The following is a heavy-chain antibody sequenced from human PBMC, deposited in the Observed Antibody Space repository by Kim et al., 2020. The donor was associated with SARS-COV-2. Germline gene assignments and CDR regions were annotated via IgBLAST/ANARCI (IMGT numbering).Heavy chain of an antibody. CDR3: SRLIYSKYGTNSGVVY. CDR2: IRNKASSYTT. CDR1: GFTFSDHS. J-gene: IGHJ4*02. Sequence: GGSLRLSCAASGFTFSDHSMDWVRLAPGKGLEWVGRIRNKASSYTTEYAASVKGRFTISRDDSKNSLYLQMNSLKTEDTAMYYCSRLIYSKYGTNSGVVYWGRGTLATGSP. V-gene: IGHV3-72*01. D-gene: IGHD2-8*01.